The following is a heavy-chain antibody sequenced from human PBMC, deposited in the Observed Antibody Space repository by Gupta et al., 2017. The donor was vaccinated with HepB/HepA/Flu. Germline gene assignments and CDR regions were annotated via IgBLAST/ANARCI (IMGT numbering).Heavy chain of an antibody. CDR1: GDSVSRNNGA. Sequence: QVHLQQSGPGLVKPSQTLSLTCVISGDSVSRNNGAWNWIRHSPSRGLEWLGRTYYRSKWYNDYALSVKSRITINPDTSKNQFSLQLNSVTLEDTALYYCAREGISGEFDYWGQGTLATVSS. V-gene: IGHV6-1*01. J-gene: IGHJ4*02. D-gene: IGHD1-20*01. CDR2: TYYRSKWYN. CDR3: AREGISGEFDY.